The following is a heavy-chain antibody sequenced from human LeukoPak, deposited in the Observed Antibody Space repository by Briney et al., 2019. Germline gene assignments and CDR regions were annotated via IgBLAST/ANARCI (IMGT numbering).Heavy chain of an antibody. Sequence: SETLSLTCAVYGGSFSGYYWSWIRQPPGKGLEWIGEINHSGSTNYNPSLKSRVTISVDTSKNQFSLKLSSVTAADMAVYYCARDFPYCSGGSCLLWWGQGTLVTVSS. D-gene: IGHD2-15*01. CDR1: GGSFSGYY. CDR3: ARDFPYCSGGSCLLW. J-gene: IGHJ4*02. CDR2: INHSGST. V-gene: IGHV4-34*01.